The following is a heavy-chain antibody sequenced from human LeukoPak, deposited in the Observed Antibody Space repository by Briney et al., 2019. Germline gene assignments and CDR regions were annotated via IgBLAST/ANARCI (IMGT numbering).Heavy chain of an antibody. J-gene: IGHJ6*03. CDR2: IYYSGST. CDR1: GGSISSYY. Sequence: SETLSLTCTVSGGSISSYYWSWIRQPPGKGLEWIGYIYYSGSTNYNPSLKSRVTISVDTSKNQFSLKLSSVTAADTAVYYCARAGSYCSGGSCYPDYYYYMDVWGKGTTVTVSS. CDR3: ARAGSYCSGGSCYPDYYYYMDV. V-gene: IGHV4-59*12. D-gene: IGHD2-15*01.